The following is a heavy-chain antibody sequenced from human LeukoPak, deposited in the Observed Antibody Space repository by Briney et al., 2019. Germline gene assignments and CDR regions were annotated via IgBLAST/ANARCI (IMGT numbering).Heavy chain of an antibody. J-gene: IGHJ6*02. Sequence: SETLSLTCTVSGGSISSYYWSWIRQPPGKGLEWIGYIYYSGSTNYNPSLKSRVTISVDTSKNQFSLKLSSVTAADTAVYYCARAPPIAAAGTYYYYGMDVWGQGTTVTVSS. CDR3: ARAPPIAAAGTYYYYGMDV. D-gene: IGHD6-13*01. V-gene: IGHV4-59*01. CDR1: GGSISSYY. CDR2: IYYSGST.